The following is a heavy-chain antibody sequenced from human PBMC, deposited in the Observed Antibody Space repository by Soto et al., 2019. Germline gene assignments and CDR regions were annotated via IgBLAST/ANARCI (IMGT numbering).Heavy chain of an antibody. V-gene: IGHV4-30-4*01. CDR1: GGSISSGDYY. J-gene: IGHJ5*02. CDR3: AGETTVTTFDVGWFDP. Sequence: PSETLSLTCTVSGGSISSGDYYWSWIRQPPGKGLEWIGYIYYSGSTYYNPSLKSRVTISVDTSKNQFSLKLSSVTAADTAVYYCAGETTVTTFDVGWFDPWGQGTLVTVSS. CDR2: IYYSGST. D-gene: IGHD4-17*01.